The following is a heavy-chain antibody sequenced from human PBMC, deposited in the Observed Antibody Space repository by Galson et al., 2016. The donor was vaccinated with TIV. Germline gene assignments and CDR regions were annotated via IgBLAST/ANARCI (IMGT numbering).Heavy chain of an antibody. Sequence: SVKVSCKASGYTFTRHYMHWVRQAPGQGLEWMGIINPITGITTYAQNFQGRVTMTRDTSTSTVQMELSSLRSEDTAVYYCARWFDSSGYYYLDYWGQGSLITASS. CDR3: ARWFDSSGYYYLDY. V-gene: IGHV1-46*01. J-gene: IGHJ4*02. CDR1: GYTFTRHY. CDR2: INPITGIT. D-gene: IGHD3-22*01.